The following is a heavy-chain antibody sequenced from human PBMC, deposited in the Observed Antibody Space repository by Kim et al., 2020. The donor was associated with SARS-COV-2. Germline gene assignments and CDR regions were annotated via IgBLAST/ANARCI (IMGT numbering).Heavy chain of an antibody. CDR1: GFPFSTYT. D-gene: IGHD4-17*01. CDR3: AEELSVTTATTGGDFFKT. J-gene: IGHJ5*02. CDR2: ISGSGRST. V-gene: IGHV3-23*01. Sequence: GGSLRLSCVASGFPFSTYTMNWVRQAPGKGLEWVSGISGSGRSTYYADSVKGRFTVSRDNSKNTLYLQMNSLRVEDTAVYYCAEELSVTTATTGGDFFKTWGQGTLVTVSS.